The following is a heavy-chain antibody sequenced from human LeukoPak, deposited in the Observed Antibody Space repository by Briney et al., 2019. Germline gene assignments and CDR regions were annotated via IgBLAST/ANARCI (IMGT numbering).Heavy chain of an antibody. D-gene: IGHD3-10*01. CDR3: ARGFHRLYGSGNYYNPEFDY. V-gene: IGHV4-59*01. Sequence: PSETLSLTCTVSGGSISSYYWSWIRQPPGKGLEWIGYIYYSGSTNYNPSLKSRVTISVDTSKNQFSLKLSSVTAADTAVYYCARGFHRLYGSGNYYNPEFDYWGQGTLVTVSS. CDR2: IYYSGST. J-gene: IGHJ4*02. CDR1: GGSISSYY.